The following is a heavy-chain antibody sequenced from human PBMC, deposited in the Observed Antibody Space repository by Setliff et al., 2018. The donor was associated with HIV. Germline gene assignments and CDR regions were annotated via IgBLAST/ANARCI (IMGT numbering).Heavy chain of an antibody. CDR2: INAGNGNT. CDR1: GYTFTSYA. Sequence: ASVKVSCKASGYTFTSYAMHWVRQAPGQRLEWMGWINAGNGNTEYSQRFRDRISIIRDTSASTAYMDLGSLRSEDTAVYYCARQRGSGTYYYSYYYMDVWGKGTTVTVSS. V-gene: IGHV1-3*01. D-gene: IGHD1-26*01. J-gene: IGHJ6*03. CDR3: ARQRGSGTYYYSYYYMDV.